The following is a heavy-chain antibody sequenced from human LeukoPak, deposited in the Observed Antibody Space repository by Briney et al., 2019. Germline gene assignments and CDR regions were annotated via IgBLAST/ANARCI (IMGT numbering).Heavy chain of an antibody. Sequence: ASVKVSCKASGYTSTSYYMHWVRQAPGQGLEWMGIINPSGGSTSYAQKFQGRVTMTRDTSTSTVYMELSSLRSEDTAVYYCATGDSPLRFLEWYLDYWGQGTLVTVSS. CDR3: ATGDSPLRFLEWYLDY. CDR2: INPSGGST. CDR1: GYTSTSYY. J-gene: IGHJ4*02. D-gene: IGHD3-3*01. V-gene: IGHV1-46*01.